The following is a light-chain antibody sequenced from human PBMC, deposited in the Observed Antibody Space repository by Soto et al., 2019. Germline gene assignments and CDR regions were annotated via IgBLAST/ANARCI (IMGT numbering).Light chain of an antibody. CDR1: SSDVGGYKY. Sequence: QSALTQPASVSGSPGQSITISCTGTSSDVGGYKYVSWHQLHPGKAPKLIIYEVSNRPSGISNRFSGSKSGNTASLTISGLQAEDEADYYCSSYSRSTASVFGTGTKVTVL. CDR2: EVS. V-gene: IGLV2-14*01. CDR3: SSYSRSTASV. J-gene: IGLJ1*01.